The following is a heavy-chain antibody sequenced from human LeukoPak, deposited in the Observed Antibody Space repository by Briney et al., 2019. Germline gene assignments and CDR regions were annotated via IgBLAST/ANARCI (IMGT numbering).Heavy chain of an antibody. D-gene: IGHD4-17*01. J-gene: IGHJ4*02. CDR3: ASLNLRAVTNDY. CDR2: IYYSGST. CDR1: GGSISSSSYY. V-gene: IGHV4-39*01. Sequence: KSSETLSLTCTVSGGSISSSSYYWGWIRQPPGKGLEWIGSIYYSGSTYYNPSLKSRVTISEDTSKNQFSLKLTSVTAADTAVYYCASLNLRAVTNDYWGQGTLVTVSS.